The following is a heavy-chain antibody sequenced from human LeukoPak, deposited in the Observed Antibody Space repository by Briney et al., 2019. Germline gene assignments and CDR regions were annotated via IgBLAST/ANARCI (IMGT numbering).Heavy chain of an antibody. Sequence: PGGSLRLSCAASGFTFSFYEMNWVRQAPGRGLEWFSYISSSGRTIYYTDSVKGRFTISRDNAQNSLYLQMNSLRVEDTAVYYCARDRGESKGFYPTTFDYWGQGTLVTVSS. V-gene: IGHV3-48*03. D-gene: IGHD1-1*01. CDR1: GFTFSFYE. CDR2: ISSSGRTI. J-gene: IGHJ4*02. CDR3: ARDRGESKGFYPTTFDY.